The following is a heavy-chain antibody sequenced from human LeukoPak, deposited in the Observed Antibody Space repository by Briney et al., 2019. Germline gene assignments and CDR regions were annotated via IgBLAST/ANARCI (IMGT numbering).Heavy chain of an antibody. J-gene: IGHJ4*02. CDR1: GFTFSSYA. CDR2: ISGSGTGT. V-gene: IGHV3-23*01. Sequence: GGSLRLSCAASGFTFSSYAMSWVRRAPGKGLEWVSAISGSGTGTYYADSVKGRFTIPRDNSKNTLYLQMNSLRAEDTAVYYCAKDPTYEFWSGYYADYWGQGTLVTVSS. D-gene: IGHD3-3*01. CDR3: AKDPTYEFWSGYYADY.